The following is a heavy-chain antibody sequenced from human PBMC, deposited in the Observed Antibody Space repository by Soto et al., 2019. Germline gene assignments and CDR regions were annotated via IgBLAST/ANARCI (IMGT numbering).Heavy chain of an antibody. CDR2: INPNSGGT. Sequence: GASVKVSCKASGYTFTGYYMHWVRQAPGQGLEWMGWINPNSGGTNYAQKFQGWVTMTRDTSISTAYMELSRLRSDDTAVYYCARGHDILTGYYMDYYYYGMDVWGQGTTVTSP. V-gene: IGHV1-2*04. D-gene: IGHD3-9*01. CDR3: ARGHDILTGYYMDYYYYGMDV. J-gene: IGHJ6*02. CDR1: GYTFTGYY.